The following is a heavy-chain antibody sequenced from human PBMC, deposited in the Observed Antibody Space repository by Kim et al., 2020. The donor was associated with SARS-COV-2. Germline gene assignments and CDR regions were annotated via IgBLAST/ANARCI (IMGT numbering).Heavy chain of an antibody. Sequence: GGSLRLSCVASGFSFNNYGMHWVRQAPGKGLELVSLISYYGTVQYYADSVERRFTVSRDNTNKSLYLQMSSLRTEDTAVYSCSKDESEGYNHISPHY. V-gene: IGHV3-30*18. CDR2: ISYYGTVQ. CDR1: GFSFNNYG. D-gene: IGHD1-1*01. CDR3: SKDESEGYNHISPHY. J-gene: IGHJ4*01.